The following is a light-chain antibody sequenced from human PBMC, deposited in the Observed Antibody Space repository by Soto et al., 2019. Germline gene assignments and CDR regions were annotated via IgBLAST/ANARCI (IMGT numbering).Light chain of an antibody. CDR2: DAY. V-gene: IGKV3-11*01. CDR1: QSFRGL. CDR3: QQRHMWPIT. J-gene: IGKJ5*01. Sequence: EVVLTQSPVTLSLSPGERATLSCRASQSFRGLLAWYQQKPGQAPRLLIYDAYNRATGIPPRFSGSGSGTHFTLTISSLEHEDSAVYYCQQRHMWPITFGQGTRLEIK.